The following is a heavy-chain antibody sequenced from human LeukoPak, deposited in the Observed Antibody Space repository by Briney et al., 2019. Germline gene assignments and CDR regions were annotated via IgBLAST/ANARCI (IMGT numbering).Heavy chain of an antibody. V-gene: IGHV4-59*01. Sequence: SETLSLTCTVSGGSISSYYWNWIRQPPGKALAWIGYIYYSGSTNYNPSLKSRVTISADTSKNQFALKLSSVTAADTAVYYCARGYCSGGSCYIFDYWGQGSLVTVSS. CDR3: ARGYCSGGSCYIFDY. CDR1: GGSISSYY. J-gene: IGHJ4*02. D-gene: IGHD2-15*01. CDR2: IYYSGST.